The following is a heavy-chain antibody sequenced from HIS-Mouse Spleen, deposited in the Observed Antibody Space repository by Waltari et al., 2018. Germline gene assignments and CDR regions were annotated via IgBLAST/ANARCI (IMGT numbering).Heavy chain of an antibody. CDR2: FSWNSGSI. Sequence: EVQLVESGGGLVQPGRSLRLSCAASGFTFDDYAMHWVRQAPGKGLGWVSGFSWNSGSIGYADSVKGRFTISRDNAKNSLYLQMNSLRAEDTALYYCAKDKGISPNWYFDLWGRGTLVTVSS. V-gene: IGHV3-9*01. J-gene: IGHJ2*01. CDR3: AKDKGISPNWYFDL. CDR1: GFTFDDYA.